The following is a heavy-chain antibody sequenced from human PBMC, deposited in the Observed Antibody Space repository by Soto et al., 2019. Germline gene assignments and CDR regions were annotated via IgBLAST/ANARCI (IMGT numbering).Heavy chain of an antibody. Sequence: PGGSLRLSCAASGFTFSSYAMSWVRQAPGKGLEWVSAISGSGGSTYYADSVKGRFTISRDNSKNTLYLQRNSLRAEDTALYYCANLTGGNGFDYWGQGTLVTVSS. CDR3: ANLTGGNGFDY. J-gene: IGHJ4*02. CDR1: GFTFSSYA. D-gene: IGHD2-15*01. CDR2: ISGSGGST. V-gene: IGHV3-23*01.